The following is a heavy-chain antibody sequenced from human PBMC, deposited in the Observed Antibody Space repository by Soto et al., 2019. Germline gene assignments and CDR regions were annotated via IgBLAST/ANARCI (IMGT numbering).Heavy chain of an antibody. J-gene: IGHJ6*02. D-gene: IGHD3-3*01. Sequence: GGSLRLSCAASGFTFSSYWMSWVRQAPGKGLEWVANIKQDGSEKYYVDSVKGRFTISRDNAKNSLYLQMNSLRAEDTAVYYCARGSWDPFGVVIMTYYGMDVWGQGTTVTVSS. CDR2: IKQDGSEK. CDR3: ARGSWDPFGVVIMTYYGMDV. CDR1: GFTFSSYW. V-gene: IGHV3-7*05.